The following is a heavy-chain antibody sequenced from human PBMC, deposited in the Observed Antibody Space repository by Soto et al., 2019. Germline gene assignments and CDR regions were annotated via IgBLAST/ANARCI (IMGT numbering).Heavy chain of an antibody. V-gene: IGHV4-59*01. J-gene: IGHJ4*02. CDR3: AREVVVVPAAPHFDY. CDR2: FFYRGSP. D-gene: IGHD2-2*01. Sequence: SETLSLTYTVSGGPISSYYWTFFLRPPGKGLEWFGFFFYRGSPNYHPSLNGRVTLSVDTSKNLFSLKLSFVTVADTAVYYCAREVVVVPAAPHFDYWGQG. CDR1: GGPISSYY.